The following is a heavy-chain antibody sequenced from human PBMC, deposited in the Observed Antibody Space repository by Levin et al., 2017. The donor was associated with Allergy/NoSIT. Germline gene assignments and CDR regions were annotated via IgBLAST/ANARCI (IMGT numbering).Heavy chain of an antibody. D-gene: IGHD3-10*01. Sequence: ASETLSLTCTVSDGSISSYYWSWIRQPPGKGLEWIGYIYYGGGTNYNPSLKSRVTISVDTSKNQFSLKLSSVTAADTAVYYCARAKGSGSYYGYYGLDVWGQGTTVTVSS. CDR1: DGSISSYY. V-gene: IGHV4-59*01. J-gene: IGHJ6*02. CDR3: ARAKGSGSYYGYYGLDV. CDR2: IYYGGGT.